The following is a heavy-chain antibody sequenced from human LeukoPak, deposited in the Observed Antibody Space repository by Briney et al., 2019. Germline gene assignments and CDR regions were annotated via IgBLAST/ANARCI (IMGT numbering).Heavy chain of an antibody. CDR2: IYFSGST. CDR1: GGSISGSSYY. CDR3: ASGRYWFDP. J-gene: IGHJ5*02. D-gene: IGHD3-3*01. Sequence: SETLSLTXTVSGGSISGSSYYWGWIRQPPGKGLEWIGSIYFSGSTYYNPSLKSRVTMSVDTSKNQFSLKLSSVTAADTAVYFCASGRYWFDPWGRGTLVTVSS. V-gene: IGHV4-39*01.